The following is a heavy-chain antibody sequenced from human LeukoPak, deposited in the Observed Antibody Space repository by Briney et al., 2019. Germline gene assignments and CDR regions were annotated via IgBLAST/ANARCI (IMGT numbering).Heavy chain of an antibody. Sequence: ASVKVSCKASGYTFTVYYIHWVRQAPGQGLEWMGWFNPHSGGTNYAQKFQGGVTMTRDTSITTAYMELSSLRSDDTAVYYCARDVGEYCSSTNCYASHYWGQGTLVTVSS. J-gene: IGHJ4*02. CDR2: FNPHSGGT. CDR1: GYTFTVYY. D-gene: IGHD2-2*01. V-gene: IGHV1-2*02. CDR3: ARDVGEYCSSTNCYASHY.